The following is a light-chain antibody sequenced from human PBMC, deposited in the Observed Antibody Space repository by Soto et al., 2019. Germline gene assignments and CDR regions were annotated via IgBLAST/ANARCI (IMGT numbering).Light chain of an antibody. CDR1: SSDIGGYNS. CDR3: SSYTDRKHLV. CDR2: DVT. J-gene: IGLJ1*01. V-gene: IGLV2-8*01. Sequence: QSALTQSPSASGSPGQSVTISCTGTSSDIGGYNSVSWYQQHPGKAPKVMIYDVTKRPSGVPDRFSGSKSGNTASLTVSALQAEDEADDYCSSYTDRKHLVFGTGTKLTVL.